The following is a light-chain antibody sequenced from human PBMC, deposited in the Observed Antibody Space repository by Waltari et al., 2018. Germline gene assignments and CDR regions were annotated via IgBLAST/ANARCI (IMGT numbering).Light chain of an antibody. Sequence: QSALTQPASVSGSPGQSITISCTGTSSDVGGYNYVSWYQQHPGKAPKLMIYDVSKRPSGFSNRFSGSKSGNTASLTISGLQAEDEADYYCSSYTSSSTDVVFGGGTKLTVL. V-gene: IGLV2-14*01. CDR1: SSDVGGYNY. CDR2: DVS. CDR3: SSYTSSSTDVV. J-gene: IGLJ2*01.